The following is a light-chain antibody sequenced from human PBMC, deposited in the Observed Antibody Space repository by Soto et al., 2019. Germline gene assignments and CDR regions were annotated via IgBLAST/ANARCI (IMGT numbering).Light chain of an antibody. J-gene: IGLJ1*01. CDR1: SSDVGAYNF. Sequence: QSALTQPASVSGSPGQSITISCTGTSSDVGAYNFVFWYQHHPGRAPKLIIYEVTIRPSGLSNRLSGSKSGNTASLTISGLQAEDEADYYCSSYTTTSPYVFGSGTKVTVL. V-gene: IGLV2-14*01. CDR2: EVT. CDR3: SSYTTTSPYV.